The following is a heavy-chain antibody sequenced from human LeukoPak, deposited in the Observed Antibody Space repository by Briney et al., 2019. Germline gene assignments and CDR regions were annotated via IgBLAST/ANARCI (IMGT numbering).Heavy chain of an antibody. CDR2: ISTDGSIT. J-gene: IGHJ4*02. D-gene: IGHD3-10*01. V-gene: IGHV3-74*01. Sequence: GSLRLSCAASGFTFSTSWMHWVRQAPGKGLVWVSRISTDGSITSYADSVKGRFTISRDNAKDTLYLQTNSLRAEDTAVYYCARHLNYYLDYWGQGTLVTVSS. CDR3: ARHLNYYLDY. CDR1: GFTFSTSW.